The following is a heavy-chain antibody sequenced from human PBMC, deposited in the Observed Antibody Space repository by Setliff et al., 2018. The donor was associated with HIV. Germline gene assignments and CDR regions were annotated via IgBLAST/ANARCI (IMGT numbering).Heavy chain of an antibody. Sequence: GASVKVSCKASGYSFINYGISWVRQAPGQGLEWMGWISAYNGNTDYAPRLLGRVTMTTDTSTSTAYMELRSLSSDDTAVYYCARARLQGTVTAVGPRDNCLDPWGQGTRVTVSS. CDR2: ISAYNGNT. J-gene: IGHJ5*02. V-gene: IGHV1-18*01. CDR3: ARARLQGTVTAVGPRDNCLDP. CDR1: GYSFINYG. D-gene: IGHD2-21*02.